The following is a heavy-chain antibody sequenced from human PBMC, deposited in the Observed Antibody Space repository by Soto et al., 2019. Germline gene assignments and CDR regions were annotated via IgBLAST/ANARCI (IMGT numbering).Heavy chain of an antibody. CDR2: IYYSGST. Sequence: PSETLSLTCTVSGGSISSGGYYWSWIRQHPGKGLEWIGYIYYSGSTYCNPSLKSRVTISVDTSKNQFSLKLSSVTAADTAVYFCARDRDYYGSGSYPGWYFDYWGQGTLVTVSS. CDR3: ARDRDYYGSGSYPGWYFDY. D-gene: IGHD3-10*01. CDR1: GGSISSGGYY. V-gene: IGHV4-31*03. J-gene: IGHJ4*02.